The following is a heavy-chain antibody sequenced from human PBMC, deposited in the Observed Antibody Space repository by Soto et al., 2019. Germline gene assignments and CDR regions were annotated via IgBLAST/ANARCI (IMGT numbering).Heavy chain of an antibody. Sequence: SWETLSLTCTVSGGSISSYYWSWIRQPPGKGLDWIGYIYSSGSTKYNPSLKSRVTISVDTSKNEFSLKLTSVTAADTAVYYCARFSGWYSAFDYWGQGTPVTVSS. CDR1: GGSISSYY. V-gene: IGHV4-59*01. J-gene: IGHJ4*02. D-gene: IGHD6-19*01. CDR2: IYSSGST. CDR3: ARFSGWYSAFDY.